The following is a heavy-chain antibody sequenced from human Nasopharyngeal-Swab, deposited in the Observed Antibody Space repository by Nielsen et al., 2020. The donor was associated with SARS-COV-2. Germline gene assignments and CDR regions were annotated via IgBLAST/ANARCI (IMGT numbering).Heavy chain of an antibody. CDR1: GFIFSNYG. D-gene: IGHD1-26*01. Sequence: GESLKISCAASGFIFSNYGMHWVRQAPGKGLEWVAVISYDGNDKYYADSVRGRFTISRDKSKSTLSLQIYSLRADDTAVYYCARLVGYGMDVWGQGTTVTVSS. V-gene: IGHV3-30*03. CDR2: ISYDGNDK. CDR3: ARLVGYGMDV. J-gene: IGHJ6*02.